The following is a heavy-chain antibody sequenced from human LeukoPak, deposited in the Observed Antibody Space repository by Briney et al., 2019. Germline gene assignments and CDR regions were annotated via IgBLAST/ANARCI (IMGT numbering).Heavy chain of an antibody. V-gene: IGHV3-9*01. Sequence: PGGSLRLFCAASGFTFDDYAMHWVRQAPGKGLEWVSGISWNSGSIGYADSVKGRFTIPRDNAKNSLYLQMNSLRAEDTALYYCAKDIRGGFAVAEHWGQGTLVTVSS. CDR2: ISWNSGSI. CDR3: AKDIRGGFAVAEH. D-gene: IGHD6-19*01. J-gene: IGHJ1*01. CDR1: GFTFDDYA.